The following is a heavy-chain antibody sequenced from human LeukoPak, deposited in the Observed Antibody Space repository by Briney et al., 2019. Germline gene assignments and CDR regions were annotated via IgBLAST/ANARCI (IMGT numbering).Heavy chain of an antibody. Sequence: GASVKVSCKASGCTFSNYAIRWVRQAPGQGLEWMGRIIPILGIENYAQTFQGRVTITRDKSKNTVYMELNSLRSEDTAVYYCGGGGASWSSSWGQGTLVTVSS. D-gene: IGHD1-26*01. CDR2: IIPILGIE. J-gene: IGHJ4*02. CDR3: GGGGASWSSS. V-gene: IGHV1-69*04. CDR1: GCTFSNYA.